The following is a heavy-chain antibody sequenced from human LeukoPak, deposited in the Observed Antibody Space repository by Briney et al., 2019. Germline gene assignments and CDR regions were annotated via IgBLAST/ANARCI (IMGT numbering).Heavy chain of an antibody. J-gene: IGHJ2*01. D-gene: IGHD6-13*01. Sequence: PSEALSLTCTVSGGXISSYYCSWIRQPPGKGQEWLGFIYYSGSTNYNPSLKSRLTISVDTSKSQFSLRLSSVTAADTAVYYCTAASGSYWYFDLWGRGTLVTVSS. CDR2: IYYSGST. V-gene: IGHV4-59*08. CDR3: TAASGSYWYFDL. CDR1: GGXISSYY.